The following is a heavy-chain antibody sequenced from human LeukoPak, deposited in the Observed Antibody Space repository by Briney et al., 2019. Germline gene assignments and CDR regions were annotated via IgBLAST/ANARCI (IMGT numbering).Heavy chain of an antibody. CDR2: IFGDGETT. Sequence: GGSLRLSCTASGFTFASYAMHWVRQAPGKGLEYVSLIFGDGETTHYADSVKGRFTISRDNSKNSLYLQMNNLRGDDTAFYYCAQDWWGSYLSWGRGTLVTVSS. D-gene: IGHD1-26*01. J-gene: IGHJ4*02. V-gene: IGHV3-43*02. CDR3: AQDWWGSYLS. CDR1: GFTFASYA.